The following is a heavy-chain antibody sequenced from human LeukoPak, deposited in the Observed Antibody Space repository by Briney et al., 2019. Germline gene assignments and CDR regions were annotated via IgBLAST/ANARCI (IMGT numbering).Heavy chain of an antibody. CDR2: ISAYNGNT. CDR1: GYTFTSYG. V-gene: IGHV1-18*01. D-gene: IGHD5-18*01. J-gene: IGHJ6*02. Sequence: AASVKVSCKASGYTFTSYGISWVRQAPGQGLEWMGWISAYNGNTNYAQKLQGRVTMTTDTSTSTAYMELRSLRSDDTAVYYCARGERGYSYGLYYYGMDVWGQGTTVTVSS. CDR3: ARGERGYSYGLYYYGMDV.